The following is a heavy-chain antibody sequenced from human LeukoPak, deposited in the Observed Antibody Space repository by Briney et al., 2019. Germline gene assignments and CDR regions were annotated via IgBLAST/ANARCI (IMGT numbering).Heavy chain of an antibody. CDR2: INAGNGNT. Sequence: RASVKVSCKASGYTFTSYAMHWVRQAPGQRLEWMGWINAGNGNTKYSQKFQGRVTITRDTSASTAYMELSSLRSEDTAVYYCARSREGYYYYYYMDVWGKGTTVTVSS. CDR1: GYTFTSYA. J-gene: IGHJ6*03. D-gene: IGHD1-26*01. CDR3: ARSREGYYYYYYMDV. V-gene: IGHV1-3*01.